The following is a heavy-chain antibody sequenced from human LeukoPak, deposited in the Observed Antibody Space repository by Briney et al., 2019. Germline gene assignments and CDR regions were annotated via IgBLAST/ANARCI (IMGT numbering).Heavy chain of an antibody. CDR2: INHSGST. V-gene: IGHV4-34*01. Sequence: SETLSLTCAVYGGSFSGYYWSWIRQPPGKGLEWIGEINHSGSTNYNPSLKSRVTISVDTSKNQFCLKLSSVTAADTAVYYCARSTSPAHAFDIWGQGTMVTVSS. J-gene: IGHJ3*02. CDR3: ARSTSPAHAFDI. CDR1: GGSFSGYY. D-gene: IGHD2-2*01.